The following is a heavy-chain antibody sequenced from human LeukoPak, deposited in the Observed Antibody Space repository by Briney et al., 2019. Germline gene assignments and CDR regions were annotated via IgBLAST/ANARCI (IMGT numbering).Heavy chain of an antibody. Sequence: GESLKISCKGSGYSFTSYWIGWVRQMPGKGLEWMGIIYPGDSDTRYSPSFRGQVTISADKSISTAYLQWSSLKASDTAMYYCARQQLVDTAMDYYYYGIDVWGQGTTVTVSS. CDR2: IYPGDSDT. CDR3: ARQQLVDTAMDYYYYGIDV. J-gene: IGHJ6*02. D-gene: IGHD5-18*01. V-gene: IGHV5-51*01. CDR1: GYSFTSYW.